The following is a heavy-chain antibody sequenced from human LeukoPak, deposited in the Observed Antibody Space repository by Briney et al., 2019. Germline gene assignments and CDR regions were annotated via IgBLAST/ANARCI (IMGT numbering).Heavy chain of an antibody. J-gene: IGHJ4*02. V-gene: IGHV1-58*02. D-gene: IGHD4-11*01. CDR1: GFTFTSST. CDR2: VVVGSGDT. CDR3: AALLVRDSDYSYYFDY. Sequence: AASGKVSCKASGFTFTSSTMQWVRQARGQRPEWIGWVVVGSGDTNYAQTFQDRVTITRDMSTNTAYMELSSLISEDTAVYYCAALLVRDSDYSYYFDYWGEGTLVTVSS.